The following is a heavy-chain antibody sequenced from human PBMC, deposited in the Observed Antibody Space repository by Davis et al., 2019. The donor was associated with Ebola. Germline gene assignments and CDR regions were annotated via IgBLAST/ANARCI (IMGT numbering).Heavy chain of an antibody. CDR1: GGSISSYY. CDR2: IYYSGST. Sequence: PSETLSLTCTVSGGSISSYYWSWIRQPPGKGLEWIGYIYYSGSTNYNPSLKSRVTISVDTSKNQFSLKLSSVTAADTAVYYCARGDWNGFDYWGQGTLVTVSS. CDR3: ARGDWNGFDY. V-gene: IGHV4-59*01. D-gene: IGHD1-1*01. J-gene: IGHJ4*02.